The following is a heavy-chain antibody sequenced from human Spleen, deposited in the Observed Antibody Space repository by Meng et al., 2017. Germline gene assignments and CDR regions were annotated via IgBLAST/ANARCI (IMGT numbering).Heavy chain of an antibody. V-gene: IGHV4-39*01. CDR2: IYHGGTT. Sequence: QLQLQESGPGLVKPSETLSLTCTVSAGSISSSNYYWAWIRQPPGMGLEWIGSIYHGGTTYYNPSLESRVTISVDTSKNQFSLKLTSVTAADTATYYCARRGLVVAASWGQGTLVTVSS. J-gene: IGHJ5*02. D-gene: IGHD2-15*01. CDR3: ARRGLVVAAS. CDR1: AGSISSSNYY.